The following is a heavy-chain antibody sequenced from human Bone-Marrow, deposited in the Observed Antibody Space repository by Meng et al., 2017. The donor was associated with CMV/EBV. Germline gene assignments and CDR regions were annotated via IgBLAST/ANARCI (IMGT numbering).Heavy chain of an antibody. CDR1: GNSISSSIYY. CDR3: ARDIVWLRGLDY. J-gene: IGHJ4*02. D-gene: IGHD5-12*01. V-gene: IGHV4-39*07. Sequence: GSLRLSCTVSGNSISSSIYYWGWIRQPPGKGLEWIGTIHYSGSTYHNPSLKSRVTISVDTSKNQFSLKLSSVTAADTAVYYCARDIVWLRGLDYWGQGTLVTVSS. CDR2: IHYSGST.